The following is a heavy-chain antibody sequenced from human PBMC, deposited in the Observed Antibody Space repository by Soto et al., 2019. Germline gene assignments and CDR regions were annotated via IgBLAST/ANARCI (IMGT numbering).Heavy chain of an antibody. J-gene: IGHJ2*01. V-gene: IGHV3-23*01. CDR3: AKLSEQWLEHDWYFDL. D-gene: IGHD6-19*01. CDR2: ISGSGGST. Sequence: EVQLLESGGGLVQPGGSLRLSCAASGFTFSSYAMSWVRQAPGKGLEWVSAISGSGGSTYYADSVKGRFTISRDNSNNTLYLQMNSRRAEDTAVYYCAKLSEQWLEHDWYFDLWGRGTLVTVSS. CDR1: GFTFSSYA.